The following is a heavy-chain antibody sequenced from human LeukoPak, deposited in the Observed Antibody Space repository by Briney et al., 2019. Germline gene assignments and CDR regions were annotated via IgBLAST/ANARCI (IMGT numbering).Heavy chain of an antibody. CDR3: ARGPYSGITRFDP. J-gene: IGHJ5*02. CDR2: INHSGST. D-gene: IGHD6-13*01. Sequence: SETLSLTCAVYGGSFSGYYWSWIRQPPGKGLEWIGEINHSGSTNYNPSLKSRVTISVDTSKNQFSLKLSSVTAADTAVYYCARGPYSGITRFDPWGQGTLVTVSS. V-gene: IGHV4-34*01. CDR1: GGSFSGYY.